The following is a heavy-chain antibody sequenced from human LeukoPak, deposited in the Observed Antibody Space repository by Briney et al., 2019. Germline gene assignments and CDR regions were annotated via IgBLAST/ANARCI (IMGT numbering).Heavy chain of an antibody. J-gene: IGHJ4*02. CDR3: AKGGASSGGSEVNFEDY. CDR2: ISWKRGSI. D-gene: IGHD3-10*01. CDR1: GFTFDDYS. Sequence: GRSRRLACAVSGFTFDDYSIDWVRQAPGECLGWISGISWKRGSIGYADSGKGRFTVSRDNAKNSLYLKMNSLRAEDTALYSCAKGGASSGGSEVNFEDYWGQGTLVTVSS. V-gene: IGHV3-9*01.